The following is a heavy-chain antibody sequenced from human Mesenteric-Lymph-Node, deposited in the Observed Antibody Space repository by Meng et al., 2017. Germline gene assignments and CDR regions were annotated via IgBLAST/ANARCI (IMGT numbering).Heavy chain of an antibody. J-gene: IGHJ4*02. CDR2: IFLDGKT. V-gene: IGHV3-53*01. CDR3: AKWAHSTVTAHFDY. D-gene: IGHD4-17*01. Sequence: GESLKISCAASGFTVSSRYMSWVRQAPGKGLEWLSVIFLDGKTFYAGSVKGRFTISRDNSKNTLYLQMNSLRAEDTAVYYCAKWAHSTVTAHFDYWGQGALVTVSS. CDR1: GFTVSSRY.